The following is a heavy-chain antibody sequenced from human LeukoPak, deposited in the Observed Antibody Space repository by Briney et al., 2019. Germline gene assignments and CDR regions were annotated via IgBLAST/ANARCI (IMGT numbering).Heavy chain of an antibody. D-gene: IGHD2-2*01. J-gene: IGHJ5*02. Sequence: GASVKVSCKASGYTFTSYGICWVRQAPGQGLEWMGWISADNGNTNYAQKFQGRVTMTTDTSTSTAYMELRSLRSDDTAVYYCARDQDETQSSRTRHKVVPAAGNWFDPWGQGTLVTVSS. CDR2: ISADNGNT. CDR1: GYTFTSYG. CDR3: ARDQDETQSSRTRHKVVPAAGNWFDP. V-gene: IGHV1-18*01.